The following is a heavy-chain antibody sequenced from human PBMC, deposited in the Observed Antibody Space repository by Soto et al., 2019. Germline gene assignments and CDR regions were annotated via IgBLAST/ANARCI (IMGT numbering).Heavy chain of an antibody. CDR1: GFTLSSYG. J-gene: IGHJ5*02. Sequence: QVQLVESGGGVVQPGRSLRLSCAASGFTLSSYGMHWVRQAPGKGLEWVAVIWYDGSNKYYADSVNGRFTISRDNSKNTLYLQMNCLRAEDTAVYYCARGVGYCISTSCYRFDPWGQGTLVTVSS. V-gene: IGHV3-33*01. CDR3: ARGVGYCISTSCYRFDP. CDR2: IWYDGSNK. D-gene: IGHD2-2*01.